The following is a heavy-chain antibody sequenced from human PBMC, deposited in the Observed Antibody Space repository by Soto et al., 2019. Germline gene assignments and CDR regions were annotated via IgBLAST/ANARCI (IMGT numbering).Heavy chain of an antibody. CDR3: ARARYYYDSSGYYYVSYFDY. CDR1: GGSISSGDYY. CDR2: IYYSGST. D-gene: IGHD3-22*01. J-gene: IGHJ4*02. V-gene: IGHV4-30-4*01. Sequence: PSEALSLSCTVSGGSISSGDYYWSWIRQPPGKGLEWIGYIYYSGSTYYNPSLKSRVTISVDTSKNQFSRKLSSVTAADTAVYNCARARYYYDSSGYYYVSYFDYWGQGTLVTVSS.